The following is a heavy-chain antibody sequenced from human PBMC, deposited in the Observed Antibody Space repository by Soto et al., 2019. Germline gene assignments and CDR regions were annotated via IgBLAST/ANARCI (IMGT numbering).Heavy chain of an antibody. Sequence: QVQLVQSGGEVEKPGASVKVSCKTSGYTFTSYCISWVRQAPGQGLEWMGWISGYNGKTNYAQKFQGRVTMSTDTSTSTAYMEVRSLRSDDTAVYYCARDAMVRGASHYYYGMDVWGQGTTVSVSS. V-gene: IGHV1-18*01. CDR3: ARDAMVRGASHYYYGMDV. CDR2: ISGYNGKT. CDR1: GYTFTSYC. D-gene: IGHD3-10*01. J-gene: IGHJ6*02.